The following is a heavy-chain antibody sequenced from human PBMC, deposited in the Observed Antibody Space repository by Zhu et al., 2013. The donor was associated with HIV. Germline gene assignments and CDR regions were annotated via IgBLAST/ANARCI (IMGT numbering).Heavy chain of an antibody. V-gene: IGHV1-69*01. J-gene: IGHJ6*02. Sequence: QVQLVQSGAEVKKPGSSVKVSCKASGGTFSSYAISWVRQAPGQGLEWMGGIIPIFGTANYAQKFQGRVTITADESTSTAYMELSSLRSEDTAVYYCASCDAILKLVDYYYYGMDVWGQGTTATVSS. CDR1: GGTFSSYA. CDR3: ASCDAILKLVDYYYYGMDV. D-gene: IGHD3-9*01. CDR2: IIPIFGTA.